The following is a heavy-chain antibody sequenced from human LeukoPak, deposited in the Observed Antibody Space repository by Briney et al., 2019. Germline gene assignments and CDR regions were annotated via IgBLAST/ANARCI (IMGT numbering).Heavy chain of an antibody. Sequence: SETLSLTCTVSGVSISSYYWSWIRQPAGKGLEWIGRIYTSGSTNYNPSLKSRVTMSVDTSKNQFSLKLSSVTAADTAVYYCARGAHRIQLWPRDYYGMDVWGQGTTVTVSS. D-gene: IGHD5-18*01. V-gene: IGHV4-4*07. CDR2: IYTSGST. CDR1: GVSISSYY. J-gene: IGHJ6*02. CDR3: ARGAHRIQLWPRDYYGMDV.